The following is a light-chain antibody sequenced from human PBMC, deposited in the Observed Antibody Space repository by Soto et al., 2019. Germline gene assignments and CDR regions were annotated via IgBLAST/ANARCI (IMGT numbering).Light chain of an antibody. V-gene: IGKV3-11*01. CDR3: QQRSDWPPFT. CDR2: DAS. Sequence: EIVLTQSPATLSLSPGERATLSCRASQSVSSYLAWYQQKPGQAPRLLIYDASNRATGIPARFSGSGSGTDFTITIGSLEPEDFAVYYCQQRSDWPPFTFGPGTKVDIK. J-gene: IGKJ3*01. CDR1: QSVSSY.